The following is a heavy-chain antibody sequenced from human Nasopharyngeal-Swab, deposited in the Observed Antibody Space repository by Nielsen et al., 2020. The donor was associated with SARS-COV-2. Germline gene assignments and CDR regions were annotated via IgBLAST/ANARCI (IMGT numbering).Heavy chain of an antibody. J-gene: IGHJ5*02. CDR3: ARDSYTARPNWLDP. CDR1: GYTFTGYY. Sequence: ASVKVSCKASGYTFTGYYMHWVRQAPGQGLEWMGRINPNSGGTNYAQKFQGRVTMTRDTSISTAYMELSRLRSDDTAVYYCARDSYTARPNWLDPWGQGTLVTVSS. CDR2: INPNSGGT. D-gene: IGHD6-6*01. V-gene: IGHV1-2*06.